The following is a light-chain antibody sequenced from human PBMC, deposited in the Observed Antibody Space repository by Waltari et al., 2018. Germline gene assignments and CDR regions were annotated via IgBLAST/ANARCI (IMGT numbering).Light chain of an antibody. CDR1: SGPVPGSLY. CDR3: VLYMSRDIL. J-gene: IGLJ3*02. V-gene: IGLV8-61*01. Sequence: QTVVTQEPSFSVSPGGTVTHTCGLSSGPVPGSLYPSWYQQTPGQPPRVLIYSTNTRSSGVPDRFSGSILGNKAALTITGAQADDEAAYYCVLYMSRDILFGGGTKLTVL. CDR2: STN.